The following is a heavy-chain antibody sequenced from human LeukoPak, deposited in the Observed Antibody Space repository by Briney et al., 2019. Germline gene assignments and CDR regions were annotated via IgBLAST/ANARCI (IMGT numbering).Heavy chain of an antibody. CDR2: IKQDGNKK. J-gene: IGHJ4*02. CDR1: GFPFSSYW. D-gene: IGHD5-24*01. V-gene: IGHV3-7*04. CDR3: TRVGYIDEGIDY. Sequence: GGSLRLSCVASGFPFSSYWMTWVRQAPGKGLEWVANIKQDGNKKSYVDSVKGRFTISRDNAKNSLYLQMNSLRAEDTAIYYCTRVGYIDEGIDYWGQGTLVTVSS.